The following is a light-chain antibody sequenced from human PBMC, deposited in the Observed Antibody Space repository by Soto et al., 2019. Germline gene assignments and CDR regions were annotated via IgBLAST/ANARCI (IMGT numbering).Light chain of an antibody. CDR1: QSVSTN. Sequence: VLMLSPGTRSLSPGDRVTLSCRASQSVSTNVAWYQQKPGQAPRLLLYCGSTRATGLPARFSGSGSGTEFTLTISSLQSEDFAVYYCQHYHDWPPRTFGQGTKVDI. CDR3: QHYHDWPPRT. J-gene: IGKJ1*01. V-gene: IGKV3-15*01. CDR2: CGS.